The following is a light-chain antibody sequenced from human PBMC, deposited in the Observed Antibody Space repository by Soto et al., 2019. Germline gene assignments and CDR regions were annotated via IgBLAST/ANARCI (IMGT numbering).Light chain of an antibody. CDR1: RSDFGGYNY. V-gene: IGLV2-14*01. Sequence: QPALTKPAPWPGSPRQSIPISCTGTRSDFGGYNYVSWHQQHTGKAPKFMIYDVSNRPSGVSTRFSGSKSGHPAYLSISGLQADDEADYYCSSYTTSKTRQIVFGTGTTVTV. CDR2: DVS. CDR3: SSYTTSKTRQIV. J-gene: IGLJ1*01.